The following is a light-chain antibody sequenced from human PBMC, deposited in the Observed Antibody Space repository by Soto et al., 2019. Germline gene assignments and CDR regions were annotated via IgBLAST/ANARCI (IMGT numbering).Light chain of an antibody. CDR2: DVS. V-gene: IGLV2-14*03. Sequence: QSALTQPASVSGSPGESITISCTGTSSDVGVYDYVSWYQQHPGKAPKFMIYDVSNRPSGVSNRFSGSKSGNTASLTISGLQAEDEADYYCSSYTSSNTYVFGTGTKLTVL. J-gene: IGLJ1*01. CDR1: SSDVGVYDY. CDR3: SSYTSSNTYV.